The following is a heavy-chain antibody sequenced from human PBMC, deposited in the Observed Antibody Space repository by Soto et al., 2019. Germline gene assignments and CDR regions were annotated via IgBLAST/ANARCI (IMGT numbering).Heavy chain of an antibody. CDR2: ISHDGVTK. CDR3: VKDYSHGRFPDY. V-gene: IGHV3-30*18. Sequence: GGSLRLSCEASGFTFSAFGMHWVRQTPDKGLEWVAVISHDGVTKNSADSVKGRFTVSRDNSQNTLYLQMSSLRPEDTGVYFCVKDYSHGRFPDYWGQGALVTVSS. D-gene: IGHD1-26*01. CDR1: GFTFSAFG. J-gene: IGHJ4*02.